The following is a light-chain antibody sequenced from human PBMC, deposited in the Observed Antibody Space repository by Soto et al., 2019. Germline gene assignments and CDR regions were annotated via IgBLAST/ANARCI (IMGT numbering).Light chain of an antibody. J-gene: IGKJ1*01. Sequence: EIVMTQSPATLSVSPGERATLSCRASQSVSSNLAWYQQKPGQAPRLLIYGASTRATGIPARFSGSGSGTEVTLSFSSLQSEDFAVYYWQQYNNWPPWTFGQGTKVEIK. V-gene: IGKV3-15*01. CDR1: QSVSSN. CDR3: QQYNNWPPWT. CDR2: GAS.